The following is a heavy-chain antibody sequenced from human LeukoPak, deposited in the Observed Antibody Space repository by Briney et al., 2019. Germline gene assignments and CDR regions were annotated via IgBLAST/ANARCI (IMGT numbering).Heavy chain of an antibody. CDR2: IYYSGST. J-gene: IGHJ4*02. V-gene: IGHV4-31*03. D-gene: IGHD4-23*01. Sequence: SEALSLTCTVSGGSISSGGYYWSWIRQHPGKGLEWIGYIYYSGSTYYNPSLKSRVTISVDTSKNQFSLKLSSVSAADTAVYYCARGITPDYWGQGTLVTVSS. CDR3: ARGITPDY. CDR1: GGSISSGGYY.